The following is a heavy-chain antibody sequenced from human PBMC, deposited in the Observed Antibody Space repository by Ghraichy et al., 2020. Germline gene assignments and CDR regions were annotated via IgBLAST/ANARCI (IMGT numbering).Heavy chain of an antibody. CDR1: GFTFSGYN. CDR3: ARASSVVRFYYYAGMDG. Sequence: GGSLRLSCVGSGFTFSGYNMNWVRQSPGKGLEWVSYITSSSRTIFYADSVKGRFTISRDNAQNSLYLQMNSLRDEDTAIYYCARASSVVRFYYYAGMDGWGQGTTVTVSS. V-gene: IGHV3-48*02. J-gene: IGHJ6*02. D-gene: IGHD4-23*01. CDR2: ITSSSRTI.